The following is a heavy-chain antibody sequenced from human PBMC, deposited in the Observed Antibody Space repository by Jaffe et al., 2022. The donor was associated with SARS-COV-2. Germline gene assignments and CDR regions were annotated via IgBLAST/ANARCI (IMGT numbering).Heavy chain of an antibody. CDR1: GGSISSSSYY. V-gene: IGHV4-39*01. J-gene: IGHJ4*02. CDR3: AVPYCTNGVCYFDY. D-gene: IGHD2-8*01. CDR2: IYYSGST. Sequence: QLQLQESGPGLVKPSETLSLTCTVSGGSISSSSYYWGWIRQPPGKGLEWIGSIYYSGSTYYNPSLKSRVTISVDTSKNQFSLKLSSVTAADTAVYYCAVPYCTNGVCYFDYWGQGTLVTVSS.